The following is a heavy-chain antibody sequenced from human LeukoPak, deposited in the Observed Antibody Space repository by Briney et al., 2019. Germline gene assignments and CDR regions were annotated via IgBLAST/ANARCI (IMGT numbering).Heavy chain of an antibody. J-gene: IGHJ4*02. Sequence: SQTLSLTRTVSGGSISSGGYYWSWIRQPPGKGLEWIGYIYHSGSTYYNPSLKSRVTISVDRSKNQFSLKLSSVTAADTAVYYCARGLYGYLPSYYFDYWGQGTLVTVSS. CDR1: GGSISSGGYY. CDR2: IYHSGST. V-gene: IGHV4-30-2*01. CDR3: ARGLYGYLPSYYFDY. D-gene: IGHD5-18*01.